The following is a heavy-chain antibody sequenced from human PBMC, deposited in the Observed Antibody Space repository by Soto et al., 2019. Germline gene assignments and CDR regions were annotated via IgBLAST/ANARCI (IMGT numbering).Heavy chain of an antibody. CDR3: AREAGYDILTGYYAGYYYYGMDV. CDR2: ISSSSSYI. Sequence: EVQLVESGGGLVKPGGSLRLSCAASGFTFSSYSMNWVRQAPGKGLEWVSSISSSSSYIYYADSVKGRFTISRDNAKNSLYLQMNSLRAEDTAVYYCAREAGYDILTGYYAGYYYYGMDVW. J-gene: IGHJ6*01. CDR1: GFTFSSYS. D-gene: IGHD3-9*01. V-gene: IGHV3-21*01.